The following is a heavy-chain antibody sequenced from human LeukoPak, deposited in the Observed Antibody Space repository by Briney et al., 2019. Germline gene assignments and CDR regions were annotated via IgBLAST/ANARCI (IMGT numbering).Heavy chain of an antibody. J-gene: IGHJ4*02. V-gene: IGHV3-30*03. CDR3: AREATWGEWYFDH. Sequence: GRSLRLSCVASGITFSRHGMDWVRQAPGKGLEWVSVIADDGGVKQYADSVKGRFTVSRDNSKSTLYLQMNGLSVEDTAIYYCAREATWGEWYFDHWGQGTPVTVSS. D-gene: IGHD3-3*01. CDR2: IADDGGVK. CDR1: GITFSRHG.